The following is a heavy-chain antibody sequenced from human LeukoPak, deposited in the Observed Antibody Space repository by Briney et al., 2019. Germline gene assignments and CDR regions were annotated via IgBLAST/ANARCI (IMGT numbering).Heavy chain of an antibody. J-gene: IGHJ4*02. CDR1: GGSFSGCY. D-gene: IGHD3-22*01. V-gene: IGHV4-34*01. CDR3: ARGVYGDYYDSSGYRTIDY. CDR2: INHSGST. Sequence: SETLSLTCAVYGGSFSGCYWSWIRQPPGKGLEWIGEINHSGSTNYNPSLKSRVTISVDTSKNQFSLKLSSVTAADTAVYYCARGVYGDYYDSSGYRTIDYWGQGTLVTVSS.